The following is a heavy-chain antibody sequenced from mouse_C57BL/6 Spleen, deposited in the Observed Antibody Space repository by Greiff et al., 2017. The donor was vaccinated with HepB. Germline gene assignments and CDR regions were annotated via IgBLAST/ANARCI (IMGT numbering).Heavy chain of an antibody. CDR3: TNGNYSFAMDY. V-gene: IGHV5-9-1*02. J-gene: IGHJ4*01. CDR2: ISSGGDYI. Sequence: DVQLVESGEGLVKPGGSLKLSCAASGFTFSSYAMSWVRQTPEKRLEWVAYISSGGDYIYYADTVKGRFTISRDNARNTLYLQMRSLKSEDTAMYYCTNGNYSFAMDYWGQGTSVTVSS. D-gene: IGHD2-1*01. CDR1: GFTFSSYA.